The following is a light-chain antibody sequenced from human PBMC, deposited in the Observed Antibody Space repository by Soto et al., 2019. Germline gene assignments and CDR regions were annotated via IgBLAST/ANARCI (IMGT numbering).Light chain of an antibody. V-gene: IGLV1-44*01. CDR3: AAWHDSLNGPV. CDR1: SSNIGGNP. Sequence: QSALTQPPSASGTPGQMVTISCSGSSSNIGGNPVNWYQQLPGTAPKLLIYNNNQRPSGVPDRFSGSKSGTSASLAISGLQSEDEADYYCAAWHDSLNGPVFGGGTKVTVL. CDR2: NNN. J-gene: IGLJ3*02.